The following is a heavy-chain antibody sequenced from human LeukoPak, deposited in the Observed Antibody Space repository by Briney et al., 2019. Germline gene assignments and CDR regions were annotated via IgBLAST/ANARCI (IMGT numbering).Heavy chain of an antibody. CDR3: AKLSGYSSSSGRGAFDI. CDR1: GFTFSSYA. CDR2: ISGSGGST. D-gene: IGHD6-13*01. Sequence: GGSLRLSCAASGFTFSSYAMSWVRQAPGKGLEWVSAISGSGGSTYYADSVKGRFTISRDNSKNTLYLQTNSLRAEDTAVYYCAKLSGYSSSSGRGAFDIWGQGTMVTVSS. J-gene: IGHJ3*02. V-gene: IGHV3-23*01.